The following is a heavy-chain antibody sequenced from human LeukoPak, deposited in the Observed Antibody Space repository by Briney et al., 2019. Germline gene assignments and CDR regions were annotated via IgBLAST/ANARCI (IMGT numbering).Heavy chain of an antibody. CDR3: ARGGADYDILTGYYNSNWFDP. V-gene: IGHV4-59*01. D-gene: IGHD3-9*01. CDR1: GGSISSYY. CDR2: IYYSGST. J-gene: IGHJ5*02. Sequence: PSETLSLTCTVSGGSISSYYWSWIRQPPGKGLEWIGYIYYSGSTNYNPSLESRVTISVDTSKNQFSLKLSSVTAADTAVYYCARGGADYDILTGYYNSNWFDPWGQGTLVTVSS.